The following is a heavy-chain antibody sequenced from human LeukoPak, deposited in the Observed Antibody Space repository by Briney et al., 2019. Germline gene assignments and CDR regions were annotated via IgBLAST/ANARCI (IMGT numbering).Heavy chain of an antibody. J-gene: IGHJ4*02. D-gene: IGHD5-18*01. V-gene: IGHV3-74*01. CDR1: EFTFSSYW. CDR2: IDSDGRST. Sequence: GGSLRLSCAASEFTFSSYWMHWVRQAPGKGLVWVSGIDSDGRSTSYADSVKGRFTISRDPAKNTLFLQMNSLRAEDTAVYYCARDTAPSYWGQGTLVTVSS. CDR3: ARDTAPSY.